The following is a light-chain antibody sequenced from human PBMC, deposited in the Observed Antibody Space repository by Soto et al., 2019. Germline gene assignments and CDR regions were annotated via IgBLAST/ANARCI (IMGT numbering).Light chain of an antibody. CDR2: AAS. V-gene: IGKV1-39*01. CDR1: QSISTY. CDR3: QQSYSFPRT. J-gene: IGKJ1*01. Sequence: DIQMTQSPSSLSASIGDRVTITCRASQSISTYLHWYQQKAGKAPNVLIYAASNLQSGVPSRFSGSGSGADFTLTISSLQPEDFATYYCQQSYSFPRTFGQGTKVEIK.